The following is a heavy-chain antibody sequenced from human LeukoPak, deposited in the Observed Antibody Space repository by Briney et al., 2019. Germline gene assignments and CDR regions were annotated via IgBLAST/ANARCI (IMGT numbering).Heavy chain of an antibody. Sequence: GGSLRLSCAASGFNFSNYGMNWIRQTPGKGLEWVSFIGSDPRDKYYADSVKGRFAVSRDNSKNTLFLEMNRLTVQDTALYYCANVDGTADIWGQGTMVSVFS. V-gene: IGHV3-30*02. J-gene: IGHJ3*02. CDR2: IGSDPRDK. CDR3: ANVDGTADI. CDR1: GFNFSNYG. D-gene: IGHD2-15*01.